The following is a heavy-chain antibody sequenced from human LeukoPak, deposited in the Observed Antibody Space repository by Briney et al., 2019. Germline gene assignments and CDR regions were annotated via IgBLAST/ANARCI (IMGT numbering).Heavy chain of an antibody. V-gene: IGHV3-72*01. Sequence: GGSLRLSCAASGFTFSSYGMHWVRQAPGKGLEWVGRVRNKVSSYTTEYAASVKGRFTISRDDSKNSLYLQMNSLKTEDTAVYYCTRDSIYYYIDYWGQGTLVTVSS. D-gene: IGHD2-21*01. CDR3: TRDSIYYYIDY. J-gene: IGHJ4*02. CDR1: GFTFSSYG. CDR2: VRNKVSSYTT.